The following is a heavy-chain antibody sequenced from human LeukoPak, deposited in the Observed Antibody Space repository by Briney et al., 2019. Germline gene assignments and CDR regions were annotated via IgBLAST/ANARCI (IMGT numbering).Heavy chain of an antibody. CDR2: IYYSGST. CDR1: GGSISSGGYY. J-gene: IGHJ1*01. D-gene: IGHD3-3*01. V-gene: IGHV4-31*03. CDR3: AKLLRLGYFHH. Sequence: SETLSLTCTVSGGSISSGGYYWSWNRQHPGKGLEWIGYIYYSGSTYYNPSLKSRVTISVDTSKNQFSLKLSSVTAADTAVYYCAKLLRLGYFHHWGQGTLVTVSS.